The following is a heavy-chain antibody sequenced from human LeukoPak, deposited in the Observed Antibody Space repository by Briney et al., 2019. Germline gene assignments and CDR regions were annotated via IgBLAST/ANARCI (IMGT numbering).Heavy chain of an antibody. Sequence: SETLSLTCTVSGGSISSSTYYWGRIRQPPGKGLEWIGTIYYSVNTYYNPSLKSRLTISIDTSKNQFSLKLSSLTATDTAVYYCARLRRSHADFWGQGTLATVSS. CDR3: ARLRRSHADF. V-gene: IGHV4-39*01. CDR1: GGSISSSTYY. CDR2: IYYSVNT. D-gene: IGHD6-13*01. J-gene: IGHJ4*02.